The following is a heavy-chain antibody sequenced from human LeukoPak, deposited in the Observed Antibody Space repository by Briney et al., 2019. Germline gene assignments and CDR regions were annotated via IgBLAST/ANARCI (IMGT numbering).Heavy chain of an antibody. J-gene: IGHJ4*02. Sequence: GGSLRLSCAASGFTFNSYAMTWVRQAPGKGLEWVSTITGSGGSTFYADSVKGRFTISRDNSKNTLYLQMNSLRAEDTAVYYCAKDRRGIAAARGFDYWGQGTLVTVSS. CDR3: AKDRRGIAAARGFDY. CDR2: ITGSGGST. CDR1: GFTFNSYA. V-gene: IGHV3-23*01. D-gene: IGHD6-13*01.